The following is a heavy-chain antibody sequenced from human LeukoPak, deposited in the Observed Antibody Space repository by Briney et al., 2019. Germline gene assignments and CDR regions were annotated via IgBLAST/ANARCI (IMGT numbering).Heavy chain of an antibody. CDR3: ARVEDDYGDYYYGMDV. CDR1: GFTFSSYE. J-gene: IGHJ6*02. D-gene: IGHD4-17*01. Sequence: PGGSLRLSCAASGFTFSSYEMNWVRQAPGKGLEGVSYISNSDSTVHYADSVKGRFTISRDNAQNSLYLQMSSLRAEDTAVHYCARVEDDYGDYYYGMDVWGQGTTVTVSS. V-gene: IGHV3-48*03. CDR2: ISNSDSTV.